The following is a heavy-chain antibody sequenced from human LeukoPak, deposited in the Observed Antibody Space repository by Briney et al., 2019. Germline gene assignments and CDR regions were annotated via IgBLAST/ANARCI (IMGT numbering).Heavy chain of an antibody. CDR3: ARWGDYVWGSYRYSSKWYYYYGMDV. Sequence: SETLSLTCTVSGGSISSYYWSWIRQPPGKGLEWIGYIYYSGSTNYNPSLKSRVTISVDTSKNQFSLKLSSVTAADTAVYYCARWGDYVWGSYRYSSKWYYYYGMDVWGQGTTVTVSS. V-gene: IGHV4-59*01. D-gene: IGHD3-16*02. CDR2: IYYSGST. J-gene: IGHJ6*02. CDR1: GGSISSYY.